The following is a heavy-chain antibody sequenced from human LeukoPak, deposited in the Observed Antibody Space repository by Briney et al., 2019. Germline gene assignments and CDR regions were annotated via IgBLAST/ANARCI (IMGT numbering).Heavy chain of an antibody. J-gene: IGHJ4*02. V-gene: IGHV3-74*01. CDR1: GFTFSSNW. Sequence: GGSLRLSCAASGFTFSSNWMHWVRQAPGKGLVWVSRINEDGSTTNYADSVKGRSTIFRDNAKNTLYLRMNSLRAEDTAVYYCVRDLGGRSGHWGQGTLVTVSS. CDR2: INEDGSTT. D-gene: IGHD1-26*01. CDR3: VRDLGGRSGH.